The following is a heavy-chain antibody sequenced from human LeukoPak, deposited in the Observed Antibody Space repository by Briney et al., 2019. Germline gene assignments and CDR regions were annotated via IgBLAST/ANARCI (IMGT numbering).Heavy chain of an antibody. Sequence: GGSLRLSCAASGFTFSSYEMNWVRQAPGKGLEWVSYISSSGSTIYYADSVKGRFTISRDNAKNSLYLQMNSLRAEDTAVYYCARAGSGTFRDFDYWGQGTLVTVSS. CDR2: ISSSGSTI. CDR3: ARAGSGTFRDFDY. J-gene: IGHJ4*02. CDR1: GFTFSSYE. D-gene: IGHD1-26*01. V-gene: IGHV3-48*03.